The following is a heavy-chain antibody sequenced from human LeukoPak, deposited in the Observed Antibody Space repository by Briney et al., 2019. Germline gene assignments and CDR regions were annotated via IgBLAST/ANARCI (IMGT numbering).Heavy chain of an antibody. CDR1: GFTFSDYY. V-gene: IGHV3-11*05. Sequence: TGGSLRLSCAASGFTFSDYYMSWIRQAPGKGLEWVSYISSSSSYTNYADSVKGRFTISRDNAKNSLYLQMNSLRAEDTAVYYCARDNDCSGGSCGGGFDPWGQGTLVTVSS. CDR2: ISSSSSYT. CDR3: ARDNDCSGGSCGGGFDP. D-gene: IGHD2-15*01. J-gene: IGHJ5*02.